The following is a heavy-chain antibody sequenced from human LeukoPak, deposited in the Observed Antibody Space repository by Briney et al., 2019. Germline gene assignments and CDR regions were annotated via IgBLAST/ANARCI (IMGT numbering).Heavy chain of an antibody. V-gene: IGHV3-23*01. CDR1: GFTVSSYA. CDR3: AKARGVVVTAPSPS. Sequence: GGSLRLSCAASGFTVSSYAMSWVRQAPGKGLEWVSAISGSGGSTYYADSVKGRFTISRDNSKNTLYLQMNSLRAEDTAVYYCAKARGVVVTAPSPSWGQGTLVTVSS. CDR2: ISGSGGST. J-gene: IGHJ5*02. D-gene: IGHD2-21*02.